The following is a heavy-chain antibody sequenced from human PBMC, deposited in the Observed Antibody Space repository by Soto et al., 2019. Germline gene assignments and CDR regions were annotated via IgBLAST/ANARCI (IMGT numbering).Heavy chain of an antibody. CDR3: AREGYSGYDGNDY. CDR1: GFTFSSYW. V-gene: IGHV3-7*01. Sequence: GGSLRLSCAASGFTFSSYWMSWVRQAPGKGLEWVANIKQDGSEKYYVDSVKGRFTISRDNAKNSLYLQMNSLRAEDTAVYYCAREGYSGYDGNDYWGQGTLVTVSS. CDR2: IKQDGSEK. J-gene: IGHJ4*02. D-gene: IGHD5-12*01.